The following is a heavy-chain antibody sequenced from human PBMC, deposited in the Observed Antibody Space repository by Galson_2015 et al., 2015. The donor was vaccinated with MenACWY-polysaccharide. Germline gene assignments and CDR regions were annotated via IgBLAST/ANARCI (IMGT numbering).Heavy chain of an antibody. D-gene: IGHD2-15*01. CDR1: GFSFSTYW. J-gene: IGHJ5*02. V-gene: IGHV3-74*01. Sequence: SLRLSCAASGFSFSTYWMHWVRPAPGKGLVWVSRINADGSATDYADSVRGRFTISRDNAKNTLYLEMNSLRAEDTAVYYCTMAGAKYCRGSICYFNWFGPCGQGTLVTVSS. CDR3: TMAGAKYCRGSICYFNWFGP. CDR2: INADGSAT.